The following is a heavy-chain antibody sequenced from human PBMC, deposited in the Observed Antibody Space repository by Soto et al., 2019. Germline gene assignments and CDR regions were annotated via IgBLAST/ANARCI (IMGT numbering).Heavy chain of an antibody. V-gene: IGHV3-23*01. CDR3: AKDGRRWDLPADY. D-gene: IGHD1-26*01. CDR2: ISGGGGST. CDR1: GFTFSSYA. J-gene: IGHJ4*02. Sequence: EVQLLESGGGLVQPGGSLRLSCAASGFTFSSYAMSWVRQAPGKGLEWDSAISGGGGSTYYADSVKGRFTISRDNSKNTLYLQMNSLRAEDTAVYYCAKDGRRWDLPADYWGQGALVTVSS.